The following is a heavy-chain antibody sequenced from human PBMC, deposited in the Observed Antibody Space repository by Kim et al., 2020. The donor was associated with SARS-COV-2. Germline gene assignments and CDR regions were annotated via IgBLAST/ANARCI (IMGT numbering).Heavy chain of an antibody. V-gene: IGHV4-59*13. CDR1: GGSISGYY. J-gene: IGHJ4*02. Sequence: SETLSLTCTVSGGSISGYYWSWIRQPPGKGLEWIGYIYYSGSTNYNPSLKSRVTMSLDTSKNQFSLKLSSVTAADTAVYYCARRVAVRPRYYFDYWGQGTLVTVSS. D-gene: IGHD6-6*01. CDR3: ARRVAVRPRYYFDY. CDR2: IYYSGST.